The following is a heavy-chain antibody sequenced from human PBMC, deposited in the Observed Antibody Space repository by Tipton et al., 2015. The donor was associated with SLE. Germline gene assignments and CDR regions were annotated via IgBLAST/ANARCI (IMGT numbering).Heavy chain of an antibody. Sequence: TLSLTCTVSGGSISSSSYYWGWIRQPPGKGLEWIGSIYYSGSTYYNPSLKSRVTISVDTSKNQFSLKLSSVTAADTAVYYCARRSLLAVPKWGQGTLVTVSS. V-gene: IGHV4-39*01. CDR2: IYYSGST. CDR3: ARRSLLAVPK. J-gene: IGHJ4*02. CDR1: GGSISSSSYY. D-gene: IGHD3-3*02.